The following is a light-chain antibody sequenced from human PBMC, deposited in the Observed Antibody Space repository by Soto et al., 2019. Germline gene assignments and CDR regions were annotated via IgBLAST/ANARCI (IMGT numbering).Light chain of an antibody. CDR1: QDISNY. Sequence: DIQMSQSPSSLSASVGDRVTITCQASQDISNYLNWYQHKPGKPPKLLIYDASNLETGVPSRFSGSKSGTAFTFTITSLQPEDIATYYYQQYDNLPFSFGGGTKVEIK. CDR2: DAS. V-gene: IGKV1-33*01. CDR3: QQYDNLPFS. J-gene: IGKJ4*01.